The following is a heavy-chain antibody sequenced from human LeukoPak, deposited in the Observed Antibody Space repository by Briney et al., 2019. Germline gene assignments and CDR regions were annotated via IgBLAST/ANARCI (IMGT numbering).Heavy chain of an antibody. CDR2: IYYSGST. J-gene: IGHJ4*02. V-gene: IGHV4-39*01. CDR1: GGSISSSSYY. Sequence: SETLSLTCTVSGGSISSSSYYWGWIRQPPGKGLEWIGSIYYSGSTYYNPSLKSRVTISVDTSKNQFSLKLSSVTAADTAVYYCARPLHFWSGYYFDYWGQGTLVTVSS. CDR3: ARPLHFWSGYYFDY. D-gene: IGHD3-3*02.